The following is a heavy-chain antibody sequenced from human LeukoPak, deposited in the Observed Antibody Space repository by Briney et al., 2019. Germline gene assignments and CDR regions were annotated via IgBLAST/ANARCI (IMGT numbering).Heavy chain of an antibody. V-gene: IGHV3-7*05. D-gene: IGHD5-12*01. J-gene: IGHJ4*02. CDR3: ARDSGYSAFDY. Sequence: GGSLRLSCVASGFAFSSSWMAWVRQAPGKGLEWVANMNPDGSTKNYVDSVRGRFTISRDSAKNALYLQMNSLRVDDTAVYYCARDSGYSAFDYWGQGTQVTVSS. CDR1: GFAFSSSW. CDR2: MNPDGSTK.